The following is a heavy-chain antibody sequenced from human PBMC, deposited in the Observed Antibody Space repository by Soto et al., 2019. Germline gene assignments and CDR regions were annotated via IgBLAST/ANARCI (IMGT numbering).Heavy chain of an antibody. V-gene: IGHV3-23*01. CDR1: GFTFSSYA. J-gene: IGHJ6*02. Sequence: EVQLLESGGGLVQPGGSLRLSCAVSGFTFSSYAMSWVRQAPGKGLEWVSAISGSGGSTYYADSVKGRFTISRDNSKNSLYLQMNSLRAEDTAVYYCARESGDNIAARRGFDYYYGMDVWGQGTTVTVSS. CDR3: ARESGDNIAARRGFDYYYGMDV. CDR2: ISGSGGST. D-gene: IGHD6-13*01.